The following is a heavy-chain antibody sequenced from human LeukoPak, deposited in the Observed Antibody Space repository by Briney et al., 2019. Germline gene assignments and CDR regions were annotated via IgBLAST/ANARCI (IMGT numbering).Heavy chain of an antibody. CDR1: GFTFSSYP. Sequence: GGSLRLSCAASGFTFSSYPMHWVRQAPGKGLEWVAVISYDGSNKYYADSVKGRFTISRDNSKNTLYLQMNSLRAEDTAVYYCAKDLRPAAIQLDFWGQGTLVTVSS. CDR2: ISYDGSNK. V-gene: IGHV3-30-3*01. CDR3: AKDLRPAAIQLDF. J-gene: IGHJ4*02. D-gene: IGHD2-2*02.